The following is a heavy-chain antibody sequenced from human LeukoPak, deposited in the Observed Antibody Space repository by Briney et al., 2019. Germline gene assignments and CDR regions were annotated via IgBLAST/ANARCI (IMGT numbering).Heavy chain of an antibody. CDR2: IIPIFGTA. CDR3: ASAGLPPTYYYYMDV. J-gene: IGHJ6*03. D-gene: IGHD1-14*01. Sequence: AASVKVSCKASGGTFSSYAISWVRQAPGQGLEWMGGIIPIFGTANYAQKFQGRVTITADESTSTAYMELSSLRSEDTAVYYCASAGLPPTYYYYMDVWGKGTTVTVSS. CDR1: GGTFSSYA. V-gene: IGHV1-69*13.